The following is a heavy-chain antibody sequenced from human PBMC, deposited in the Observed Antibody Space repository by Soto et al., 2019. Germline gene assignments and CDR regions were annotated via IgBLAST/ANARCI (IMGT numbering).Heavy chain of an antibody. CDR3: ARDMGRKGGFDY. V-gene: IGHV4-59*01. Sequence: SETLSLTCTVSGGSISSYYWSWIRQPPGKGLEWIGYIYYSGNTNYNPSLKSRVTISVDTSKNQFSLKLNFVTAADTAVYYCARDMGRKGGFDYWGPGTLVTVSS. J-gene: IGHJ4*02. CDR2: IYYSGNT. CDR1: GGSISSYY. D-gene: IGHD2-15*01.